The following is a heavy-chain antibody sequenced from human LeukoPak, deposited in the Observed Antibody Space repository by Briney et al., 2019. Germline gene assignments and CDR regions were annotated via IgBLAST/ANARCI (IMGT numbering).Heavy chain of an antibody. D-gene: IGHD5-24*01. J-gene: IGHJ3*02. CDR3: AKRDGYKSGAVDI. V-gene: IGHV3-23*01. CDR1: GFTFSSYA. Sequence: GGSLRLSCAASGFTFSSYAMSWVRQAPGKGLDWVSTINGGGDSTNHADSVKGRFTISRDNSKNTLYLQMNSLRAEDTAVYYCAKRDGYKSGAVDIWGQGTMVTVSS. CDR2: INGGGDST.